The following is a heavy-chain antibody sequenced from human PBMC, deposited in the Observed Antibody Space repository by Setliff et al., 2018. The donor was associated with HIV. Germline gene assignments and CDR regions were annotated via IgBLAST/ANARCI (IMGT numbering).Heavy chain of an antibody. Sequence: SETLSLTCIASGDSIGITNYYWGWIRQPPGRGLEWVGSIYQSGRTFYNPSRSGRVTVSIATSKNQFSLKLTSVTAADTAVYYCARSALYGDNFRIFWYFDVWGRGTPVTVSS. V-gene: IGHV4-39*07. J-gene: IGHJ2*01. D-gene: IGHD4-17*01. CDR1: GDSIGITNYY. CDR2: IYQSGRT. CDR3: ARSALYGDNFRIFWYFDV.